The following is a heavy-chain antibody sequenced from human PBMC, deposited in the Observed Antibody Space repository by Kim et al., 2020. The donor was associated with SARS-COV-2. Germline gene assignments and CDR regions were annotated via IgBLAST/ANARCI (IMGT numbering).Heavy chain of an antibody. CDR3: ARGDTIFGVVINAFDI. V-gene: IGHV4-31*03. CDR1: GGSISSGGYY. D-gene: IGHD3-3*01. J-gene: IGHJ3*02. CDR2: IYYSGST. Sequence: SETLSLTCTVSGGSISSGGYYWSWIRQHPGKGLEWIGYIYYSGSTYYNPSLKSRVTIPVDTSKNQFSLKLSSVTAADTAVYYCARGDTIFGVVINAFDIWGREKMVTLSS.